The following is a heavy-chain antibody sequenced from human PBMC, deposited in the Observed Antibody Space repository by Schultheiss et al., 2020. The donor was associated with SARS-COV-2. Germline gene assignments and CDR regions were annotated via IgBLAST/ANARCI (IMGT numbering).Heavy chain of an antibody. CDR2: ISAYNGNT. CDR1: GYTFTSYG. Sequence: ASVKVSCKASGYTFTSYGISWVRQAPGQGLEWMGWISAYNGNTNYAQKLQGRVTMTTDTSTSTAYMELRSLRSDDTAVYYCAREQYYDFWSGYYGYYYYGMDVWGQGTTVTVSS. V-gene: IGHV1-18*01. J-gene: IGHJ6*02. D-gene: IGHD3-3*01. CDR3: AREQYYDFWSGYYGYYYYGMDV.